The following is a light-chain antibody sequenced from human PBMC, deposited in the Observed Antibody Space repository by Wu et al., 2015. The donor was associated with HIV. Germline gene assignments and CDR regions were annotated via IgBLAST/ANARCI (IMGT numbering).Light chain of an antibody. Sequence: ETLMTQSPATLSVSPGERATLSCRASQNIRSNLAWYQQKPGQAPSLLIYAASVRATGVPVRFSGSGSGTEFTLTISGLQSEDFVVYYCQQYNQWPFNFGQGTKGGDQT. CDR1: QNIRSN. CDR3: QQYNQWPFN. V-gene: IGKV3-15*01. CDR2: AAS. J-gene: IGKJ2*01.